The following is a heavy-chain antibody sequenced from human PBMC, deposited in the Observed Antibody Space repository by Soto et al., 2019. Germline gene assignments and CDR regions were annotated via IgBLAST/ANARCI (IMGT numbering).Heavy chain of an antibody. J-gene: IGHJ6*02. D-gene: IGHD6-13*01. CDR1: SGSVSSGSYY. CDR2: IYYSGST. V-gene: IGHV4-61*01. CDR3: ARLHSSSWYGHYYYGMDL. Sequence: QVQLQESGPGLVKPSETLSLTCTVSSGSVSSGSYYWSWIRQPPGKGLEWIGYIYYSGSTNYNPSLKSRVTISVDTSMNQFSLKLSSVTAADTAVYYCARLHSSSWYGHYYYGMDLWGQGTTVTVSS.